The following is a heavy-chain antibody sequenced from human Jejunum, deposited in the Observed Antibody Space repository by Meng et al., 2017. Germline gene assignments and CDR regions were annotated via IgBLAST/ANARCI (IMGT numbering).Heavy chain of an antibody. V-gene: IGHV4-61*03. J-gene: IGHJ4*02. CDR3: ARTPLYSGRYYFDP. CDR2: VYYSGHT. D-gene: IGHD1-26*01. CDR1: GEPVSSDNYY. Sequence: GHLQGSGPGLVSPAETLSLPCPVSGEPVSSDNYYWSSIRQPPGKGLEWIGYVYYSGHTDCNPSLKSRLSISIDTSKNHFCLKLSSVTAADTAVYYCARTPLYSGRYYFDPWGQGALVTVSS.